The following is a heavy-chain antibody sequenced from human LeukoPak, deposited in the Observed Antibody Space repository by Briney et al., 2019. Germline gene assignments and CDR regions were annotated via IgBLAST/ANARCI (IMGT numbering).Heavy chain of an antibody. D-gene: IGHD1-1*01. J-gene: IGHJ4*02. V-gene: IGHV3-74*01. CDR3: ARDFLHSPNCPGC. CDR1: GFTFSNYW. CDR2: ISTDGRFT. Sequence: GGSLRLSCAASGFTFSNYWMHWVRLAPGKGPMWVSRISTDGRFTSYADSVKGRFTISRDNAENMLYLHMSSLRAEDTALYYCARDFLHSPNCPGCWGQGTLVTVSS.